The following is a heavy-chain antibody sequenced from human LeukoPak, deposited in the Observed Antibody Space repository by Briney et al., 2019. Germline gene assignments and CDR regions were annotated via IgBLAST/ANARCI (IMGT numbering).Heavy chain of an antibody. CDR3: AAYNIAWDGLEM. D-gene: IGHD1-1*01. V-gene: IGHV3-21*01. J-gene: IGHJ3*02. CDR1: GFTFSSYS. Sequence: PGGSLRLSCAASGFTFSSYSMNWVRQAPGKGLEWVSSITSTSKYIYYANSVKGRFTISRDNAKNSLFLQMNSLRDEDSAVYYCAAYNIAWDGLEMWGPGTRVTVSS. CDR2: ITSTSKYI.